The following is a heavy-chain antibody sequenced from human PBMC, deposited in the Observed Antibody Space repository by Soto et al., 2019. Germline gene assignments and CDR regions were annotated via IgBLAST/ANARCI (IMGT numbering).Heavy chain of an antibody. V-gene: IGHV3-21*01. Sequence: EVQLVESGGGLVKPGGSLRLSCAASGFTFSSYSMNWVRQAPGKGLEWVSSISSSSSYIYYADSVKGRFTISRDNAKNSLYLQMNSLRAEDTAVYYCARDKIVGATNYYYGMDVWGQGPRSPSP. CDR1: GFTFSSYS. CDR3: ARDKIVGATNYYYGMDV. J-gene: IGHJ6*02. CDR2: ISSSSSYI. D-gene: IGHD1-26*01.